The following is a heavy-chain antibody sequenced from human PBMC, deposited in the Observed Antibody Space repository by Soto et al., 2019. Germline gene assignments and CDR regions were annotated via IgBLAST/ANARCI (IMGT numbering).Heavy chain of an antibody. CDR2: IYYSGST. V-gene: IGHV4-30-4*01. CDR1: GGSISRGHYY. D-gene: IGHD3-22*01. J-gene: IGHJ3*02. Sequence: PSETLSLTCTVSGGSISRGHYYWRWIRQPPGKGLEWIGYIYYSGSTYYNPSLKSRVTISVDTSKNQFSLKLSSVTAADTAVYYCARIGCYYDSSGCDAFDIWGQGTMVTVSS. CDR3: ARIGCYYDSSGCDAFDI.